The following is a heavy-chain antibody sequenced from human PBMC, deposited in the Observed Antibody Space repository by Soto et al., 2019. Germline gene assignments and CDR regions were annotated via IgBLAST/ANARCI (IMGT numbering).Heavy chain of an antibody. CDR2: IYYSGST. CDR3: ARSDYYGSGSFFDY. Sequence: SETLSLTCAVSGGSISSYYWSWIRQPPGKGLEWIGYIYYSGSTNYNPSLKSRVTISVDTSKNQFSLKLSSVTAADTAVYYCARSDYYGSGSFFDYWGQGTLVTVS. D-gene: IGHD3-10*01. CDR1: GGSISSYY. J-gene: IGHJ4*02. V-gene: IGHV4-59*01.